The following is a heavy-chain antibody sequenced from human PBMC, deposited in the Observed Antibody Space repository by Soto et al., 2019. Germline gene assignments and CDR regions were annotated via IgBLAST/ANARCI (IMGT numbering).Heavy chain of an antibody. CDR3: ARGLNYDFWSGYYTATYYYYGMDV. CDR1: GYTFTSYG. CDR2: ISDYNGNT. D-gene: IGHD3-3*01. V-gene: IGHV1-18*04. J-gene: IGHJ6*02. Sequence: QVQLVQSGAEVKKPGASVKVSCKTSGYTFTSYGISWVRQAPGQGLEWMGWISDYNGNTNYAQKLQGRVTMTTDTSTSTAYRELRSLRSDDTAVYYCARGLNYDFWSGYYTATYYYYGMDVWGQGTTVTVSS.